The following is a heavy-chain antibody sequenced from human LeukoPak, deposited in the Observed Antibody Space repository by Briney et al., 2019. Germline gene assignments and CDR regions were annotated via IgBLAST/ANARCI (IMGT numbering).Heavy chain of an antibody. Sequence: LETLSLTCTVSGGSISSYYWSWIRQPPGKGLEWIGYIYYSGSTNYNPSLKSRVTISVDTSKNQFSLKLSSVTAADTAVYYCARARGGIDYWGQGTLVTVSS. D-gene: IGHD3-16*01. V-gene: IGHV4-59*01. CDR2: IYYSGST. J-gene: IGHJ4*02. CDR3: ARARGGIDY. CDR1: GGSISSYY.